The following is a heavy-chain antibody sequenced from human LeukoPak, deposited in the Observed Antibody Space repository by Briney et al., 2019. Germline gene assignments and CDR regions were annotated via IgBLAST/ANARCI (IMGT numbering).Heavy chain of an antibody. Sequence: ASVKVSCKASGGTFSSYTISWVRQAPGQGLEWMGRIIPILGIANYAQKFQGRVTITADKSTSTAYMELSSLRSEDTAVYYCAREEDCSGGSCYSVRGQGTLVTVSS. CDR2: IIPILGIA. J-gene: IGHJ4*02. CDR1: GGTFSSYT. V-gene: IGHV1-69*04. D-gene: IGHD2-15*01. CDR3: AREEDCSGGSCYSV.